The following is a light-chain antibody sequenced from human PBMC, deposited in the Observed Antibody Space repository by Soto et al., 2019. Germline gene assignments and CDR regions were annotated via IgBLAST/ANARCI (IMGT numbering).Light chain of an antibody. CDR1: SSNIGSNY. J-gene: IGLJ2*01. V-gene: IGLV1-47*03. Sequence: QSVLTQPPSVSGTPGQTVSISCSGRSSNIGSNYVYWYQQLPGTAPRLLMYRADQRPSGVPDRFSGSKSGTSASLAIGGLWSEDEADYYCAAWDDTLSGLVFGGGTKLTVL. CDR2: RAD. CDR3: AAWDDTLSGLV.